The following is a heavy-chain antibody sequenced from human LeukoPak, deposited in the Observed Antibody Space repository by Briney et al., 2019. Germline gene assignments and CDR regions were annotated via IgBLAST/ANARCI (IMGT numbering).Heavy chain of an antibody. V-gene: IGHV3-11*01. J-gene: IGHJ4*02. CDR2: ISSSGSTI. D-gene: IGHD6-19*01. CDR3: ARDLSGWPETIDY. Sequence: GSLSLSFAASGFPFSYYYMSWIRQAPGKGLEGVSYISSSGSTIYYADSVKGRFTISRDNAKNSLYLQMNSLRAEDTAVYYCARDLSGWPETIDYWGQGTLVTVSS. CDR1: GFPFSYYY.